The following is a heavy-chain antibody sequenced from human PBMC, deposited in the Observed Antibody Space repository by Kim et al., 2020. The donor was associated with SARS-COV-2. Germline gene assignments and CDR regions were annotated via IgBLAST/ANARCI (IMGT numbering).Heavy chain of an antibody. V-gene: IGHV3-48*02. CDR2: ISRTGSAK. J-gene: IGHJ3*02. CDR1: GFTFKSYR. D-gene: IGHD2-8*02. Sequence: GGSLRLSCLASGFTFKSYRLSWFRQSPGQGLQWISYISRTGSAKYYADSVKGRFTISRDNAKTSMYLQMNSLRDEDTAIYYCARDRFYCAGFTCHIDAVDISVQGTTVTVSS. CDR3: ARDRFYCAGFTCHIDAVDI.